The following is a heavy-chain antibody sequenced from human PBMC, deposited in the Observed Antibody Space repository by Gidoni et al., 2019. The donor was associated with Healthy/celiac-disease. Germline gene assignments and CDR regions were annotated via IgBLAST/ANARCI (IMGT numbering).Heavy chain of an antibody. CDR1: GRSISSSSYY. J-gene: IGHJ4*02. Sequence: QLQLQESGPGRVQPSETLSRTCTVPGRSISSSSYYWGWIRQPPGKGLEWLGSIYSSGSTYYNPSLKSRATISVDTSKNQFSLKLSSVTAADTAVYYCALRGGGYHDYWGQGTLVTVPS. D-gene: IGHD2-15*01. V-gene: IGHV4-39*01. CDR2: IYSSGST. CDR3: ALRGGGYHDY.